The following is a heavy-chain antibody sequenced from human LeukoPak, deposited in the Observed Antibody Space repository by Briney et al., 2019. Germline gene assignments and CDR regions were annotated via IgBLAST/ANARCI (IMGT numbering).Heavy chain of an antibody. Sequence: GASVKVSCKTSGGTFNSHAISWVRQAPGQGLEWMGGITAIFRTANYAQKFQGRVTVTADEFMSTVYMELSSLRSEDTAVYYCARHSGYHSTMYLDYWGQGTLVTVSP. J-gene: IGHJ4*02. V-gene: IGHV1-69*13. CDR1: GGTFNSHA. CDR3: ARHSGYHSTMYLDY. CDR2: ITAIFRTA. D-gene: IGHD3-22*01.